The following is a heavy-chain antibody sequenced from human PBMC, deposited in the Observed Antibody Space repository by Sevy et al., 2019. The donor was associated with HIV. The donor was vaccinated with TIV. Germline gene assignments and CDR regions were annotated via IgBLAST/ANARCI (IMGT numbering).Heavy chain of an antibody. CDR2: IYNSGST. D-gene: IGHD3-22*01. CDR3: ARVDRAYYDGSAFDF. Sequence: SETLSLTCTVSGGTFSSGNYYWSWIRQPAGKGLEWIGRIYNSGSTNYNPSLKSRVTISVDTSKNQFSLRLSSVTAADTAMYYCARVDRAYYDGSAFDFWGQRTLVTVSS. CDR1: GGTFSSGNYY. J-gene: IGHJ4*02. V-gene: IGHV4-61*02.